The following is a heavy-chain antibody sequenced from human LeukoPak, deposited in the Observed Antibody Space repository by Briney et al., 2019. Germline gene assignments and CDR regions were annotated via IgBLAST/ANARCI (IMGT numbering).Heavy chain of an antibody. CDR2: ISAYNGNT. V-gene: IGHV1-18*01. Sequence: GASVKVSCKASGYTFTSYGISWVRQAPGQGLEWMGWISAYNGNTNYAQKLQGRVTMTTDTSTSTDYMELRSLRSDDTAVYYCARGVGYFDWLLMGYFDYWGQGTLVTVSS. CDR1: GYTFTSYG. CDR3: ARGVGYFDWLLMGYFDY. D-gene: IGHD3-9*01. J-gene: IGHJ4*02.